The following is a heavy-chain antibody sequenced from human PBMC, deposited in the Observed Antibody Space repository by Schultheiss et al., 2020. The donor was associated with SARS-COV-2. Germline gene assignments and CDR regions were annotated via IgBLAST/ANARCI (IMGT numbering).Heavy chain of an antibody. D-gene: IGHD2-15*01. CDR1: GFTFSSYG. Sequence: GGSLRLSCAASGFTFSSYGMHCVRQAPGKGLEWVAVIWYDGSNKYYADSVKGRFTISRDNSKNTLYLQMNSLRAEDTAVYYCAREWDIAGEGGGTFDYWGQGTLVTVSS. CDR2: IWYDGSNK. J-gene: IGHJ4*02. CDR3: AREWDIAGEGGGTFDY. V-gene: IGHV3-33*01.